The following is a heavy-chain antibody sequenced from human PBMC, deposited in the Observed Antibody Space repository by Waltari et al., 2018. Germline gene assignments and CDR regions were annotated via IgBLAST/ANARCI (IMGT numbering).Heavy chain of an antibody. J-gene: IGHJ4*02. CDR3: ARHEVEQQCFDY. V-gene: IGHV4-39*01. Sequence: QLQLQESGPGLVKPSETLSLTCTVSGGSISSSSYYWGWIRQPPGKGLEWIGSIYYSVSTYYNPSLKSRVTISVDTSKNQFSLKLSSVTAADTAVYYCARHEVEQQCFDYWGQGTLVTVSS. D-gene: IGHD6-13*01. CDR2: IYYSVST. CDR1: GGSISSSSYY.